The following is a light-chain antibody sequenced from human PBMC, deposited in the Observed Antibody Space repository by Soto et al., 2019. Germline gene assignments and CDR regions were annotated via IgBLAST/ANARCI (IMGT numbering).Light chain of an antibody. CDR1: QTISNM. CDR3: QQYNNWPAIT. J-gene: IGKJ5*01. CDR2: GAS. Sequence: EVVMSQSPAALSVSPGDKVSLSCRANQTISNMLAWYQQKPGQAPRLLHYGASTRATGIPGRVSGSGSGTEFTLPLSRLQSGDFTVYYWQQYNNWPAITFGQGTRLEI. V-gene: IGKV3D-15*01.